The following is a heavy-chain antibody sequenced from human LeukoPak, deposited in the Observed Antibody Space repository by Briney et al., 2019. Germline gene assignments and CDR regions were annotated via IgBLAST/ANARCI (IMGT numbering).Heavy chain of an antibody. J-gene: IGHJ4*02. V-gene: IGHV4-34*01. CDR1: VGSFSGYY. CDR3: ARGLLGVGTDHVWGSYRYRYYFDY. D-gene: IGHD3-16*02. CDR2: INHSGST. Sequence: SETLSLTCALYVGSFSGYYGSWIRDPPGEGREWSGEINHSGSTNYNPSLKSRVTISVDTSKNQFSLKLSSVTAADTAVYYCARGLLGVGTDHVWGSYRYRYYFDYWGQGTLVTVSS.